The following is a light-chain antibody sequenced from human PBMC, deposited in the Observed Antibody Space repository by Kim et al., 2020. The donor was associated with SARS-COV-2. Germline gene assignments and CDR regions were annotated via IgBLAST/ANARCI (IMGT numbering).Light chain of an antibody. J-gene: IGKJ1*01. V-gene: IGKV4-1*01. CDR2: WAS. CDR1: QSVLYNSNNKNY. CDR3: QQYYSTPRT. Sequence: DIVMTQSPDSLAVSLGERATINCKSSQSVLYNSNNKNYLAWYQQKPGQPPKLLIYWASTRDSGVPDRFSGSGSGTDFTLTISSLQAEDVAVYYCQQYYSTPRTFGQGTKVDIK.